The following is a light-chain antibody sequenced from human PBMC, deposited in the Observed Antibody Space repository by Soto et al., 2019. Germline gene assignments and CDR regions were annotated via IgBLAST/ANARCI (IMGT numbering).Light chain of an antibody. J-gene: IGKJ1*01. Sequence: EIVVIQSPTTLSLSRGEKATHXXRASQSISNNFAWFQQKPGQAPRXLIYGASNRATGIPARFSGSGSGTDFTLTISSLEPEDFAVYYCQQRSNWPTFGQGTKVEIK. CDR2: GAS. CDR3: QQRSNWPT. V-gene: IGKV3-11*01. CDR1: QSISNN.